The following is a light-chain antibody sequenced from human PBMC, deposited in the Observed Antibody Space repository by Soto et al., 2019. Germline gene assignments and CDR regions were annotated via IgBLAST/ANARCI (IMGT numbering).Light chain of an antibody. Sequence: QSVLTQPASVSGSPGQSITISCTGTSSDVGGYNYVSWFQQHPGKAPKLIIYDVNNRPSGVSNRFSGSKSGTTASLTISGLQAEDEAEYFCSSYAGANTLVVFGGGTQLTVL. CDR1: SSDVGGYNY. V-gene: IGLV2-14*01. CDR2: DVN. CDR3: SSYAGANTLVV. J-gene: IGLJ2*01.